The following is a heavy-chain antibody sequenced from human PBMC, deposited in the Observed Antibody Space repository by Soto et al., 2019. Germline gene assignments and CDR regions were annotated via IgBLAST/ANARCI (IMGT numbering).Heavy chain of an antibody. CDR3: ACERLAGPPNSYYYYYAMDV. V-gene: IGHV1-69*01. CDR1: GGAFSTYA. J-gene: IGHJ6*02. Sequence: QVQLVQSGAEVRKPGSSVKVSCKASGGAFSTYAMSWMRRAPGQGLEWMGGIVPILGTPSYGQKLQGRVSITADESTSTAYMELRSLRSDDTAVYYCACERLAGPPNSYYYYYAMDVWGQGTTVTVSS. CDR2: IVPILGTP.